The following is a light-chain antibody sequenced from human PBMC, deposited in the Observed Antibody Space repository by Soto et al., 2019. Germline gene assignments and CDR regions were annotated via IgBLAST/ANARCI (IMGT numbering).Light chain of an antibody. CDR2: YDN. V-gene: IGLV1-44*01. Sequence: QSVLTEPPSASGTPGQRVTISCSGSISNIGSNTVNWYQQLPGTAPTLLIYYDNQRPSGVPDRFSGSKSGTSASLAISGLRSEDETHYYCAAWDDSLYGWVFSGGTKVTVL. J-gene: IGLJ3*02. CDR1: ISNIGSNT. CDR3: AAWDDSLYGWV.